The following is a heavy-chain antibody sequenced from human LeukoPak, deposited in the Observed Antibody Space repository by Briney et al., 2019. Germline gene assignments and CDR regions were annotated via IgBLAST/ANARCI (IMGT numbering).Heavy chain of an antibody. CDR1: GGSFSGYY. Sequence: SETLSLTCAVYGGSFSGYYWSWIRQPPGKGLEWIGEINHSGSTNYNPSLKSRVTISVDTSKNQFSLKLSSVTAADTAVYYCARGVARITIFGVVIGAYFDYWGQGTLVTVSS. CDR2: INHSGST. D-gene: IGHD3-3*01. CDR3: ARGVARITIFGVVIGAYFDY. J-gene: IGHJ4*02. V-gene: IGHV4-34*01.